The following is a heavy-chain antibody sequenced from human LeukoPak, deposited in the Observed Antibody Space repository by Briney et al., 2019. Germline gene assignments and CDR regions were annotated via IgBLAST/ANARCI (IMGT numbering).Heavy chain of an antibody. CDR3: ARVDSGTYYMPFDY. CDR1: GGSISGYS. J-gene: IGHJ4*02. Sequence: SETLSLTCTVSGGSISGYSWSWIRQPPGKGLEWIGSVFDTGSTNCNPSLKTRVTISLDTSQNQFSLRLSSVTAADTAVYYCARVDSGTYYMPFDYWGQGSLVTVSS. V-gene: IGHV4-59*01. CDR2: VFDTGST. D-gene: IGHD1-26*01.